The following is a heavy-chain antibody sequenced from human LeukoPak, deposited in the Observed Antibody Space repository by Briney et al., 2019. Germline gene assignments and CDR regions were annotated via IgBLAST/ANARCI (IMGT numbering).Heavy chain of an antibody. V-gene: IGHV4-39*07. CDR2: INHSGST. CDR3: AREDGGY. CDR1: GVSISSSSYY. D-gene: IGHD4-23*01. J-gene: IGHJ4*02. Sequence: SETLSLTCTVSGVSISSSSYYWDWIRQPPGKGLEWIGEINHSGSTNYNPSLKSRVTISVDTSKNQFSLKLSSVTAADTAVYYCAREDGGYWGQGTLVTVSS.